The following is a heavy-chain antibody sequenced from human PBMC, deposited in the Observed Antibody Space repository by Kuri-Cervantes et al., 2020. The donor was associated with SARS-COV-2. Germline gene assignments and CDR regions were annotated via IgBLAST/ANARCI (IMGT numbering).Heavy chain of an antibody. V-gene: IGHV4-4*07. CDR2: IYTSGST. J-gene: IGHJ4*02. D-gene: IGHD6-13*01. Sequence: GSLRLSCAASGFTFSNAWMSWVRQAPGKGLEWVGRIYTSGSTNYNPSLKSRVTMSVDTSKNQFSLKLSSVTAADTAVYYCARDPGYSSNWVDYWGQGTLVTVSP. CDR3: ARDPGYSSNWVDY. CDR1: GFTFSNAW.